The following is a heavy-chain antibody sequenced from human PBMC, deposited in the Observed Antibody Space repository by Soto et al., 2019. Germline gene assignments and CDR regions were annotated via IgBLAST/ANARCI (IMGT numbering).Heavy chain of an antibody. Sequence: EVQLVESGGGLVQPWGSLRLSCAASGFTFNTYWMTWVRQAPGKGLEWVANIKQDGTEKYYVDSVKGRFTISRDNAKNLVYLEMISLTVEVTAVYYCAVAYGRDLWGQGTAVTVSS. CDR2: IKQDGTEK. J-gene: IGHJ6*02. D-gene: IGHD2-15*01. CDR3: AVAYGRDL. V-gene: IGHV3-7*02. CDR1: GFTFNTYW.